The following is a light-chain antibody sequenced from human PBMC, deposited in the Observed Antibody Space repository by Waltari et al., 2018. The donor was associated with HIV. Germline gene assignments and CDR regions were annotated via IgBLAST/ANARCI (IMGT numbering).Light chain of an antibody. CDR1: SSNIGSNS. CDR3: ATWDDTLNGVI. Sequence: QSVLTQPPSASVTPGQRVTISCSGGSSNIGSNSVHWYQQLPGTAPRLLLYSTNQRPSRVPDRFSGSKSGTSAALAISGLQSEDEADYYCATWDDTLNGVIFGGGTKLTVL. V-gene: IGLV1-44*01. CDR2: STN. J-gene: IGLJ2*01.